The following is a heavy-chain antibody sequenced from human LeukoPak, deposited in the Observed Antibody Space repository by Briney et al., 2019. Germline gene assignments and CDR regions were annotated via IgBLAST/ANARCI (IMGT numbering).Heavy chain of an antibody. D-gene: IGHD4-17*01. CDR2: ISYDGSNK. CDR3: ASSPMTTVTPFDY. Sequence: GGSLRLSCAASGFTFSSYAMHWVRQAPGKGLEWVAVISYDGSNKYYADSVKGRFTISRDNSKNTLYLQMNSLRAVDTAVYYCASSPMTTVTPFDYWGQGTLVTVSS. V-gene: IGHV3-30*04. CDR1: GFTFSSYA. J-gene: IGHJ4*02.